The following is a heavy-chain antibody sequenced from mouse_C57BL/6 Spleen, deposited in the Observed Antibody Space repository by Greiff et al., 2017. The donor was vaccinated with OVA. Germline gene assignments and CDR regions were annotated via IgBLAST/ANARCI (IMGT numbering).Heavy chain of an antibody. CDR3: ASQISKDWYFDV. V-gene: IGHV1-76*01. CDR2: IYPGSGNT. CDR1: GYTFTDYY. J-gene: IGHJ1*03. Sequence: QVQLKQSGAELVRPGASVKLSCKASGYTFTDYYINWVKQRPGQGLEWIARIYPGSGNTYYNEKFKGKATLTAEKSSSTAYMQLSSLTSEDSAVDFCASQISKDWYFDVWGTGTTVTVSS. D-gene: IGHD1-3*01.